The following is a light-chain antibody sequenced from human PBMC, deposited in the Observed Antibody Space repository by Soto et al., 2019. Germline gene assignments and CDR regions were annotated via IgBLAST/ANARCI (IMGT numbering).Light chain of an antibody. CDR3: CSYACSSTHF. J-gene: IGLJ1*01. V-gene: IGLV2-23*02. Sequence: QSVLTQPASVSGSPGQSITISCTGTSSDVGSYNLVSWYQQHPGKAPKLMIYEVSKRPSGVSNRFSGSKSGNTASLTISGLQAEDEADYYCCSYACSSTHFFGTGTKLTVL. CDR1: SSDVGSYNL. CDR2: EVS.